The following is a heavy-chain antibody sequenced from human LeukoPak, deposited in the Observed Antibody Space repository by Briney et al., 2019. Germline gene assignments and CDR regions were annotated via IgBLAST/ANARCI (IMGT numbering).Heavy chain of an antibody. CDR3: AGVIYGYQRGTGFDY. CDR2: ISAYNGNT. J-gene: IGHJ4*02. CDR1: GYTFTSYG. V-gene: IGHV1-18*01. D-gene: IGHD2-2*03. Sequence: ASVKVSCKASGYTFTSYGISWVRQAPGQGLEWMGWISAYNGNTNYAQKLQGRVTMTTDTSTSTAYMELRSLRSDDTAVYYCAGVIYGYQRGTGFDYWGQGTLVTVSS.